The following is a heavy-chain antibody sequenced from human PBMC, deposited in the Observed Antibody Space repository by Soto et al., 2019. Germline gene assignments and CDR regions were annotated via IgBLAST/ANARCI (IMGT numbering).Heavy chain of an antibody. V-gene: IGHV4-59*01. CDR2: IYYSGST. Sequence: SETLSLTCTVSGGSISSYYWSWIRQPPGKGLEWIGYIYYSGSTNYNPSLKSRVTISVDTSKNQFSLKLSSVTAADTAVYYCARVGYSYGIDDWFDPWGQGTLVTVS. CDR3: ARVGYSYGIDDWFDP. J-gene: IGHJ5*02. D-gene: IGHD5-18*01. CDR1: GGSISSYY.